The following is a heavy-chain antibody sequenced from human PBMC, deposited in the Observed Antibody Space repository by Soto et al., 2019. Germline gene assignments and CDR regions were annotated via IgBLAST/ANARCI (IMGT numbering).Heavy chain of an antibody. J-gene: IGHJ4*02. V-gene: IGHV3-48*03. D-gene: IGHD5-18*01. CDR1: GFTFSSYE. Sequence: GVLRLSCAASGFTFSSYEMNWVLHAPGKGLEWVSYISSIGSTIYYADSVKGRFTISRDNAKNSLYLQMNSLRAEDTAVYYCARVSPGIQLWAYDYWGQGTLVTVSS. CDR3: ARVSPGIQLWAYDY. CDR2: ISSIGSTI.